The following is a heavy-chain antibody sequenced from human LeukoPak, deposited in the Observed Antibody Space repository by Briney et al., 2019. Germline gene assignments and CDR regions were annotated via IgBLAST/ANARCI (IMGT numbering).Heavy chain of an antibody. CDR3: ARVGSSSWHNWFDP. Sequence: SETLSLTCTVSGYSISSGYYWGWIRQAPGRGLEWIGSIYETGSTYFNPSLKSRVTISVDTSKNKFSLRLSSVTAADTAVYYCARVGSSSWHNWFDPWGQGTLVTVSS. V-gene: IGHV4-38-2*02. J-gene: IGHJ5*02. D-gene: IGHD6-13*01. CDR2: IYETGST. CDR1: GYSISSGYY.